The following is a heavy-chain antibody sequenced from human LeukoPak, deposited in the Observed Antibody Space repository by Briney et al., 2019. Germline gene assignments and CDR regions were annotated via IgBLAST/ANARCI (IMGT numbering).Heavy chain of an antibody. CDR1: GGSFSGYY. J-gene: IGHJ4*02. CDR2: INHSGST. CDR3: ARGIYCSGGSCYIYFDS. V-gene: IGHV4-34*01. D-gene: IGHD2-15*01. Sequence: SETLSLTCAVSGGSFSGYYWSWIRQPPGKGLEWIGEINHSGSTNYNPSLKSRVTISVDTSKNQFSLKLSSVTAADTAVYYCARGIYCSGGSCYIYFDSWGQGTLVTVSS.